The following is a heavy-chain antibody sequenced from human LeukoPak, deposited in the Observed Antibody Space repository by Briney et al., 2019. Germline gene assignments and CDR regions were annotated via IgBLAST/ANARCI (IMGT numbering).Heavy chain of an antibody. J-gene: IGHJ5*02. Sequence: GGSLRLSCTASGFIFSDHEMTWVRQPPGKGLEWLSYISMNGDDQLYSDSVKGRFTISRDDSENSLYLQMNSLRAEDTAVYFCARDYYGDDLWGQGTLVTVSS. V-gene: IGHV3-48*03. CDR3: ARDYYGDDL. CDR2: ISMNGDDQ. CDR1: GFIFSDHE. D-gene: IGHD3-10*01.